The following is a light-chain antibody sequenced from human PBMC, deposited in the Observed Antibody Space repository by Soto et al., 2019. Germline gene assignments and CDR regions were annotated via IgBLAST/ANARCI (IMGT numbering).Light chain of an antibody. CDR3: HQRQSWPRT. Sequence: EIVLTQAPATLSSFPGDRVTINCRASQYINTRLAWYQHRPGQAPRLLIYQTSIREAGIPARFSASGSGTEFTLTISDVQPEDFEVYYCHQRQSWPRTFGQGTKVDIK. J-gene: IGKJ1*01. CDR1: QYINTR. V-gene: IGKV3-11*01. CDR2: QTS.